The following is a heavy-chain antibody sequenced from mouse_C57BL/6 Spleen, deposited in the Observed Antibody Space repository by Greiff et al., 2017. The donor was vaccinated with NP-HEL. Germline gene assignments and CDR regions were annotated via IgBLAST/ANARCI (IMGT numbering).Heavy chain of an antibody. CDR3: ARERVLLRFLGAMDY. CDR1: GYTFTDYY. D-gene: IGHD1-1*01. V-gene: IGHV1-19*01. CDR2: INPYNGGT. J-gene: IGHJ4*01. Sequence: VQLKQSGPVLVKPGASVKMSCKASGYTFTDYYMNWVKQSHGKSLEWIGVINPYNGGTSYNQKFKGKATLTVDKSSSTAYMELNSLTSEDSAVYYCARERVLLRFLGAMDYWGQGTSVTVSS.